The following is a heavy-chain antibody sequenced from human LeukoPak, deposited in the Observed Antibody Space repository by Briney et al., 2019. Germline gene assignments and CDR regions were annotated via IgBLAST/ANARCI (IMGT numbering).Heavy chain of an antibody. CDR3: ARAGYDTSGFWYFDL. J-gene: IGHJ2*01. CDR2: VYTSGST. V-gene: IGHV4-4*07. D-gene: IGHD3-22*01. Sequence: SETLSLTCTVSGGSISGYYWSWIRQPAGKGLEWIGRVYTSGSTHYNPSLKSRATISEDTSKKQFSLKLSSVTAADTAVYYCARAGYDTSGFWYFDLWGRGTLVTVSS. CDR1: GGSISGYY.